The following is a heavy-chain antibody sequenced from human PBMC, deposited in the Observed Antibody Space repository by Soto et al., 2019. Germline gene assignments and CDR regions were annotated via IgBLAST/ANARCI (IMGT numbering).Heavy chain of an antibody. J-gene: IGHJ4*02. CDR3: TRVRKRLRGDDYYFDY. V-gene: IGHV3-49*04. D-gene: IGHD3-16*01. CDR1: GFTFGDYA. CDR2: IRSKAYGGTT. Sequence: EVQLVESGGGLVQPGRSLRLSCTASGFTFGDYAMSWVRQAPGKGLEWVGFIRSKAYGGTTEYAASVKGRFTISRDDSKSIAYLQMNSLKTEDTAVYYCTRVRKRLRGDDYYFDYWGQGTLVTVSS.